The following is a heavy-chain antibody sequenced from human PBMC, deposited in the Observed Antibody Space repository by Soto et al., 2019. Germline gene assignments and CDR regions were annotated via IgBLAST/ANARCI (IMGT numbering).Heavy chain of an antibody. CDR1: GFTFTRYS. V-gene: IGHV3-21*04. D-gene: IGHD3-22*01. Sequence: GGSLRLSCAASGFTFTRYSMNWVRQAPGKGLEWVSSISSTTNYIYYGDSMKGRFTISRDNAKNSLYLEMNSLRAEDTAVYYCVRATYFSDSSGYTRCLDYWGQGTLVTVSS. J-gene: IGHJ4*02. CDR3: VRATYFSDSSGYTRCLDY. CDR2: ISSTTNYI.